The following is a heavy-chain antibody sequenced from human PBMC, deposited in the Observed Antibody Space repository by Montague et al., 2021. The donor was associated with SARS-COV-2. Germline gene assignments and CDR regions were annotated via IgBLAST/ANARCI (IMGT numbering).Heavy chain of an antibody. CDR1: GDSVVELRRR. V-gene: IGHV6-1*01. CDR3: ARGDGLGPYTGYAFDI. Sequence: CAISGDSVVELRRRSEEHTSYPTQRQQSVGRTCFKKKKFDHYEVXMKGRISIKADTSKNQFSLQLDSVTPEDTAVYYCARGDGLGPYTGYAFDIWGQGTLVTVAS. J-gene: IGHJ3*02. D-gene: IGHD3-16*01. CDR2: TCFKKKKFD.